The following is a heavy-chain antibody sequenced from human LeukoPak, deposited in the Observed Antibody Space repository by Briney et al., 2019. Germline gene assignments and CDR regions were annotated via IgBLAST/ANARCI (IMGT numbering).Heavy chain of an antibody. CDR2: ISAYNGNT. CDR3: ARDRGGYVYYYYYYGMDV. J-gene: IGHJ6*02. D-gene: IGHD5-12*01. Sequence: ASVKLSCKVSGYTFTSYGISWVRQAPGQGLEWMGWISAYNGNTNYAQKLQGRVTMTTDTSRSTAYMELRSLRSDDTAVYYCARDRGGYVYYYYYYGMDVWGQGTTVTVSS. V-gene: IGHV1-18*01. CDR1: GYTFTSYG.